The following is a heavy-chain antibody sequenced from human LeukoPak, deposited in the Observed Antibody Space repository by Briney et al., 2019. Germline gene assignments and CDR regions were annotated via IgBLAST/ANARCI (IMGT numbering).Heavy chain of an antibody. J-gene: IGHJ5*02. Sequence: PSETLSLTCTVSGGSISSYYWSWIRQPPGKGLEWIGCIYYSGSTNYNPSLKSRVTISVDTSKNQFSLKLSSVTAADTAVYYCAKPPRITMVRGNWFDPWGQGTLVTVSS. CDR1: GGSISSYY. CDR2: IYYSGST. D-gene: IGHD3-10*01. V-gene: IGHV4-59*08. CDR3: AKPPRITMVRGNWFDP.